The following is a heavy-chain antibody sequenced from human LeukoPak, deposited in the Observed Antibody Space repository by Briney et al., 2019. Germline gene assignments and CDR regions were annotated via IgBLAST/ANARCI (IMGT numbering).Heavy chain of an antibody. D-gene: IGHD3-3*01. CDR2: ISSSSSYI. J-gene: IGHJ4*02. CDR1: GFTFSSYS. V-gene: IGHV3-21*01. Sequence: PGGSLRLSCAASGFTFSSYSMNWVRQAPGKGLEWVSSISSSSSYIYYADSVKGRFTISRDNAKNSLYLQMNSLRAEDTAVYYCARGRSGSRITIFGVVEDYWGQGTLVTVSS. CDR3: ARGRSGSRITIFGVVEDY.